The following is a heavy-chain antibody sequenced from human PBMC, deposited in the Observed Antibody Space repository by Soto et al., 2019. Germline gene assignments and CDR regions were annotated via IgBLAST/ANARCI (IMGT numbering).Heavy chain of an antibody. Sequence: GGSLRLSCAASGFTFSSYDMHWVRQATGKGLEWVSAIGTAGDTYYPGSVKGRFTISRENAKNSLYLQMNSLRAGDTAVYYCARGHGCSGASCYSRNNWFDPWGQGTLVTVSS. J-gene: IGHJ5*02. CDR3: ARGHGCSGASCYSRNNWFDP. V-gene: IGHV3-13*01. D-gene: IGHD2-15*01. CDR2: IGTAGDT. CDR1: GFTFSSYD.